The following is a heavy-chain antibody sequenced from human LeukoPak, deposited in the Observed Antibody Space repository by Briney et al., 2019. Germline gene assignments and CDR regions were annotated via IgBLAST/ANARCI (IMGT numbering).Heavy chain of an antibody. Sequence: SETLSLTCTASGGSISSYYWSWIRQPPGKGLEWIGYIYYSGSTNYNPSLKSRVTISVDTSKNQFSLKLSSVTAADTAVYYCARGIMRGGYYYYYYYMDVWGKGTTVTVSS. CDR2: IYYSGST. V-gene: IGHV4-59*01. D-gene: IGHD2-15*01. J-gene: IGHJ6*03. CDR1: GGSISSYY. CDR3: ARGIMRGGYYYYYYYMDV.